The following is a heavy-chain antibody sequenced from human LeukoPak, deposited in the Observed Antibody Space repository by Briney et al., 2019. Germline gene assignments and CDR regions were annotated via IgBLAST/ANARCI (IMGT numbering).Heavy chain of an antibody. CDR1: GFTYSSYW. D-gene: IGHD5-12*01. CDR2: ISSSSSTI. J-gene: IGHJ4*02. CDR3: ARKMGGYPFDY. V-gene: IGHV3-48*04. Sequence: GGSLRLSCAASGFTYSSYWMSWVGHAPGKGLEWVSYISSSSSTIYYADSVKGRLTISRDDAKNSLYLQMNSLGAEDTAVYYCARKMGGYPFDYWGQGTLVTVSS.